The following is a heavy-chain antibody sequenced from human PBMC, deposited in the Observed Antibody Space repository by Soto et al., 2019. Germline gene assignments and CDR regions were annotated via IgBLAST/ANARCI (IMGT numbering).Heavy chain of an antibody. CDR3: ARAIVATIAGYSSSWYLIDY. V-gene: IGHV3-74*01. J-gene: IGHJ4*02. Sequence: EVQLVESGGGLVQPGGSLRLSCAASGFTFSSYWMHWVRQAPGKGLVWVSRINSDGSSTSYADSVKGRFTISRDNAKNTLYLQMNSLRAEDTAVYYCARAIVATIAGYSSSWYLIDYWGQGTLVTVSS. CDR2: INSDGSST. CDR1: GFTFSSYW. D-gene: IGHD6-13*01.